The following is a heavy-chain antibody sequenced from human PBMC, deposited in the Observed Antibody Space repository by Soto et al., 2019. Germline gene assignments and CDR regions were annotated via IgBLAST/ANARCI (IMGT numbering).Heavy chain of an antibody. CDR1: GGSFTSNNW. V-gene: IGHV4-4*02. CDR2: IYRTGST. CDR3: ASRDPGTSVDY. D-gene: IGHD1-7*01. Sequence: QVQLQESGPGLVKPSGTLSLTCAVSGGSFTSNNWWTWVRQPPGQGLEWIGEIYRTGSTNYNPSLKSRFPISLDKSENQFSLKVTSLTAADTAVYYCASRDPGTSVDYWGQGTLVTVSS. J-gene: IGHJ4*02.